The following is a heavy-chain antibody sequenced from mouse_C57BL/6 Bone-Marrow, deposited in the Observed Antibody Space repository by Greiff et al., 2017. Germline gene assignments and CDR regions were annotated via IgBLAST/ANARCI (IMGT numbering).Heavy chain of an antibody. CDR1: GYTFTSYW. D-gene: IGHD3-2*02. Sequence: QVQLQQPGAELVKPGASVKLSCKASGYTFTSYWMHWVKQRPGQGLEWIGMIHPNRGSTNYNEKFKSKATLTVDKSSSTALMQLSSLTSVDSAVYYFARQLRIHYYAMDYWGQGTSVTVSS. CDR2: IHPNRGST. J-gene: IGHJ4*01. V-gene: IGHV1-64*01. CDR3: ARQLRIHYYAMDY.